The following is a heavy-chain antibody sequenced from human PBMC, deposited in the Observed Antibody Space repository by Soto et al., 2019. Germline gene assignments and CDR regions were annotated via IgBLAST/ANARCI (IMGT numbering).Heavy chain of an antibody. CDR1: GFTLSTYD. Sequence: PGGSLRLSCAASGFTLSTYDMHWVRQGTGKGLEWVAVLSYRGDTYYAGSVRGRFSLSRDISDNTLHLQMNSLRVEDTAVYYCAREPRYCRGGSCSITGDAYDIWGQGTMVTVSS. J-gene: IGHJ3*02. D-gene: IGHD2-15*01. CDR3: AREPRYCRGGSCSITGDAYDI. V-gene: IGHV3-13*01. CDR2: LSYRGDT.